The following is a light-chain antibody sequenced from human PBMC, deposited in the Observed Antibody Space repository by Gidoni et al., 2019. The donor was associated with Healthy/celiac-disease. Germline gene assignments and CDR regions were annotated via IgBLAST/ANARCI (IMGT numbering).Light chain of an antibody. Sequence: DIVMTQSQDSLAVSLGERATSNCKSSQSVLYSSNNKNYLAWYQQKPGQPPKLLIYWASTRESGVPDRFSGSGSGTDFTLTISSLQAEDVAVYYCQQYYSTPYTFGQXTKLEIK. CDR1: QSVLYSSNNKNY. J-gene: IGKJ2*01. V-gene: IGKV4-1*01. CDR3: QQYYSTPYT. CDR2: WAS.